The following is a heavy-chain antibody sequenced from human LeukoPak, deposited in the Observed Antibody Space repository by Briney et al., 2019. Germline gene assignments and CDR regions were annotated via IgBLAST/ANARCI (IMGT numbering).Heavy chain of an antibody. D-gene: IGHD4-17*01. CDR2: VSHSGPT. CDR1: GGSVSSGNYY. V-gene: IGHV4-31*03. CDR3: ARDTRLRGTNWFDP. J-gene: IGHJ5*02. Sequence: SETLSLTCTVSGGSVSSGNYYWSWIRQHPGKGLEWIGYVSHSGPTDINPSLKSRATIAVDTSTNQFSLRLTSVTAADTAIYYCARDTRLRGTNWFDPWGQGALVTVSS.